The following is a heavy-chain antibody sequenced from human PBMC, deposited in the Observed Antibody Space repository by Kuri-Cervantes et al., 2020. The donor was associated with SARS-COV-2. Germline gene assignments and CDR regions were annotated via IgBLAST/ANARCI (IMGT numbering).Heavy chain of an antibody. D-gene: IGHD2-2*01. V-gene: IGHV1-18*01. CDR1: GYTFTSYG. Sequence: ASVKVSCKASGYTFTSYGISWVRQAPGQGLEWMGWISAYNGNTNYAQKLQGRVTMTTDTSTSTAYMELRSLRAEDTAVYYCAKDRYQLLPPDAFDIWGQGTMVTVSS. J-gene: IGHJ3*02. CDR3: AKDRYQLLPPDAFDI. CDR2: ISAYNGNT.